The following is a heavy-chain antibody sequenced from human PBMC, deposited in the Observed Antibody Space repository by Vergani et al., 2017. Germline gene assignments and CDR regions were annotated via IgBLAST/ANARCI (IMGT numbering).Heavy chain of an antibody. CDR3: ARDLNYYDSSGYPRAPFDY. V-gene: IGHV1-69*13. Sequence: QVQLVQSGAEVKKPGSSVKVSCKASGGTFSSYAISWVRKAPGQGLEWMGRIIPIFGTANYAQKFQGRVTITADESTSTAYMELSSLRSEDTAVYYCARDLNYYDSSGYPRAPFDYWGQGTLVTVSS. CDR2: IIPIFGTA. CDR1: GGTFSSYA. D-gene: IGHD3-22*01. J-gene: IGHJ4*02.